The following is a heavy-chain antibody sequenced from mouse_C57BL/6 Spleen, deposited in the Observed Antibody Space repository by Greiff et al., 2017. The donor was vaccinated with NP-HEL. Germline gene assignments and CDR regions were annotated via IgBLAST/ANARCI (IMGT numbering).Heavy chain of an antibody. CDR2: IYPRSGNT. V-gene: IGHV1-81*01. J-gene: IGHJ4*01. CDR3: ARFTTVVGAMDY. D-gene: IGHD1-1*01. Sequence: QVQLQQSGAELARPGASVKLSCKASGYTFTSYGISWVKQRTGQGLEWIGEIYPRSGNTYYIEKFKGKATLTADTSSSTAYMELRSLTSEDSAVYFCARFTTVVGAMDYWGQGTSVTVSA. CDR1: GYTFTSYG.